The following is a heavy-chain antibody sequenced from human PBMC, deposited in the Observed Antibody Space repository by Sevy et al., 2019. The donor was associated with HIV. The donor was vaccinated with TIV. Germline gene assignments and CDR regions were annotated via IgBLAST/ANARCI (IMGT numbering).Heavy chain of an antibody. Sequence: GGSLRLSCAASGFTFSDYRMHWVRQAPGKGLEWVSSINAISSNIYYADSVKGRFTISRDNAENSLYLQMNSVRAEDTAVYYCARDLFSGGNAVYGYWGQGTLVTVSS. CDR3: ARDLFSGGNAVYGY. V-gene: IGHV3-21*01. J-gene: IGHJ4*02. CDR2: INAISSNI. D-gene: IGHD2-15*01. CDR1: GFTFSDYR.